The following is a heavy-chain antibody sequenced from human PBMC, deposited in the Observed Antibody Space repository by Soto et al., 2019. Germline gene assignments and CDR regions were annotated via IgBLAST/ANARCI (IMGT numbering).Heavy chain of an antibody. CDR3: ARAKQSGYSGYNNDY. CDR2: INANSGDT. CDR1: GYTFTGYY. V-gene: IGHV1-2*02. Sequence: ASVKVSCKASGYTFTGYYMHWARQAPGQGLEWMGWINANSGDTNYAQNFQDRVTMTRDTSTSTAYMELSRLRSDDTAVYYCARAKQSGYSGYNNDYWGQGTLVTVSS. D-gene: IGHD5-12*01. J-gene: IGHJ4*02.